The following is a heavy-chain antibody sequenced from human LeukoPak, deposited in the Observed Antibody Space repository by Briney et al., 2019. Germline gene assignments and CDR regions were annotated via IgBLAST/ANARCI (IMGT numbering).Heavy chain of an antibody. Sequence: GGSLRLSCAASGFTFSSYGMHWVRQSPGKALEWLAFIRYEGSNKYYAHSVNGRFNITSDNYKNTLYLQMNSMRADDTAMYYCAKPLGMKWLLPLPEFDYWGQGTLVTVSS. J-gene: IGHJ4*02. CDR1: GFTFSSYG. D-gene: IGHD6-19*01. CDR3: AKPLGMKWLLPLPEFDY. CDR2: IRYEGSNK. V-gene: IGHV3-30*02.